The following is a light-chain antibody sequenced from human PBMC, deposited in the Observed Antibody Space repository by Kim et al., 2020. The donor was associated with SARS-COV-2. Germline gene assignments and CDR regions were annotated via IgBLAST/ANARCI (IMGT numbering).Light chain of an antibody. CDR2: DAS. J-gene: IGKJ2*01. CDR1: QYIDNW. CDR3: QRRRTWPLT. V-gene: IGKV3-11*01. Sequence: EIVLTQSPATLSLSPGERATLSCRASQYIDNWLAWYQQKPGQVPRLLIYDASNRATGIPARFSGSGSGTDFTLTISSLEPEDFAVYYCQRRRTWPLTFGQGTKLEIK.